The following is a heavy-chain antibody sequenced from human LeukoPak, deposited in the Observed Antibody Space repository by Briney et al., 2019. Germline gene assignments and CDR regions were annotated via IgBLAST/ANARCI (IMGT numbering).Heavy chain of an antibody. CDR1: GFTFSSYG. J-gene: IGHJ4*02. D-gene: IGHD3-22*01. CDR3: PKSPCPYYSRYYFDF. V-gene: IGHV3-23*01. Sequence: GGSLRLSCAGSGFTFSSYGVSWVRQAPGKGLEWVSGIRGGGGNIFYADSVKGRFTIPRDSSKNTLYLQMSSLRAEDTALYSGPKSPCPYYSRYYFDFWGQGTLVAVSS. CDR2: IRGGGGNI.